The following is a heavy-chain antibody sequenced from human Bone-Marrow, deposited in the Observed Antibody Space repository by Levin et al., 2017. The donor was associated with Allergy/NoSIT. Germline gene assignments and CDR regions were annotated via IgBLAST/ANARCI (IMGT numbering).Heavy chain of an antibody. CDR2: IYHTGST. CDR1: GGSIINGGYS. D-gene: IGHD1-1*01. J-gene: IGHJ4*02. V-gene: IGHV4-30-2*01. CDR3: ARANDGALDY. Sequence: SQTLSLPCAVSGGSIINGGYSWHWIRQPPGKGLEWIGYIYHTGSTYYNPSLKSRVTISVDMSENQFSLKLSSVTAADTAVYYCARANDGALDYWGQGTLVTVSS.